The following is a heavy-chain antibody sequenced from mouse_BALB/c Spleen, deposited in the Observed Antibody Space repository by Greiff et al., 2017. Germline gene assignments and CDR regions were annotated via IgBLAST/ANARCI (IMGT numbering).Heavy chain of an antibody. V-gene: IGHV14-3*02. CDR2: IDPANGNT. J-gene: IGHJ3*01. CDR3: ASGFAY. CDR1: GFNIKDTY. Sequence: EVQLQQSGAELVKPGASVKLSCTASGFNIKDTYMPWVKQRPEQGLEWIGRIDPANGNTKYDPKFQGKATITADTSSNTAYLQLSSLTSEDTAVYYCASGFAYWGQGTLVTGSA.